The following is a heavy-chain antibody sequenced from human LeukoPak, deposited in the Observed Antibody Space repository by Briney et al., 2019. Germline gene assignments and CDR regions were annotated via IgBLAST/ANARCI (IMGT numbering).Heavy chain of an antibody. V-gene: IGHV4-34*01. CDR3: ARAETYYYGSGSNNWFDP. CDR2: IYESGTT. CDR1: GESLNSYY. D-gene: IGHD3-10*01. Sequence: SETLSLTCAVYGESLNSYYWSWVRQPPGEGLEWIGEIYESGTTEYNPSLKSRVTMSVDTSKNQFSLKLSSVTAADTAVYYCARAETYYYGSGSNNWFDPWGQGTLVTVSS. J-gene: IGHJ5*02.